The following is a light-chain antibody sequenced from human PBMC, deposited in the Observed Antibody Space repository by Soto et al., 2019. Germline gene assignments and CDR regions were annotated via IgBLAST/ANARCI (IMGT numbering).Light chain of an antibody. CDR3: GAWDSSLRVVV. CDR1: SSNIGNNY. Sequence: QSVLTQPPSVSAAPGQTVTISCSGSSSNIGNNYVSWYQQFPGAAPKLLIFDNDKRPSGIPDRFSASKSGTSATLVFTGLQTGDEAEYYCGAWDSSLRVVVFGGGTKLTVL. V-gene: IGLV1-51*01. CDR2: DND. J-gene: IGLJ2*01.